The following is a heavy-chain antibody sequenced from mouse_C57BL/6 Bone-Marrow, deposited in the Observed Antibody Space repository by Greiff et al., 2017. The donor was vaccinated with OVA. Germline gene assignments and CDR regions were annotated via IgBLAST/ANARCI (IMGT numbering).Heavy chain of an antibody. CDR2: IAPSDSYI. J-gene: IGHJ2*02. V-gene: IGHV1-59*01. D-gene: IGHD1-1*01. CDR3: ALYGSGLYLHY. Sequence: QVQLQQPGAELVRPGTSVKLSCKASGYTFTNYWMHWVKQRPGQGLEWIGVIAPSDSYINYNQKFKGRATLTVETSSSTAYMHLSSLTSEDSAVYYCALYGSGLYLHYWGQDTSLTVSS. CDR1: GYTFTNYW.